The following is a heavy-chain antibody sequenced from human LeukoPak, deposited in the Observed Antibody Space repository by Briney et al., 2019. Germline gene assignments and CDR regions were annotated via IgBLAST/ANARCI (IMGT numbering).Heavy chain of an antibody. CDR3: ARDGYSSGWPTSYYYYYYMDV. J-gene: IGHJ6*03. Sequence: GASVKVSCKASGGTFSSYAISWVRQAPGQGLEWMGGIIPIFGTANYAQKFQGRVTITRDTSASTAYMELSSLRSEDMAVYYCARDGYSSGWPTSYYYYYYMDVWGKGTTVTVSS. CDR1: GGTFSSYA. CDR2: IIPIFGTA. V-gene: IGHV1-69*05. D-gene: IGHD6-19*01.